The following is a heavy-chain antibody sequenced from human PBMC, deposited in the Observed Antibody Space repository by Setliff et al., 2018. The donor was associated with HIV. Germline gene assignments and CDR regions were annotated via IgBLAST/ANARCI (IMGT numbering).Heavy chain of an antibody. CDR2: MNPNSGNT. CDR3: ARVIGYFSGWYLKY. J-gene: IGHJ4*02. D-gene: IGHD6-19*01. V-gene: IGHV1-8*02. Sequence: ASVKVSCKASGYTFTSYDINWVRQAPGQGLEWMGWMNPNSGNTGYARKFQGRITMTRNTSITTAYMELSSLGSGDTAVYYCARVIGYFSGWYLKYWGQGTPVTVSS. CDR1: GYTFTSYD.